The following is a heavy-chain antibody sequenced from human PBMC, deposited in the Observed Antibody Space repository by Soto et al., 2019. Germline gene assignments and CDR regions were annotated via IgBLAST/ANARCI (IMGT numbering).Heavy chain of an antibody. CDR2: ISHSGTST. V-gene: IGHV3-23*01. CDR3: AKGSWVHHGSEGGNWLDP. CDR1: GVTFSNFA. J-gene: IGHJ5*02. Sequence: EVQLLESGGGLVQPGGSLRLSCAVSGVTFSNFAMNWVHQAPGKGLEWVSGISHSGTSTYYADSVKGRFTISRDNSKNTLYLQMNSLRAEDTAVYYCAKGSWVHHGSEGGNWLDPWGQGTLVTVSS. D-gene: IGHD3-10*01.